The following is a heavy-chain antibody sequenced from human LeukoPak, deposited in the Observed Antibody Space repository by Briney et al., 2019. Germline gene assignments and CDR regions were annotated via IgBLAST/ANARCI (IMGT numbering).Heavy chain of an antibody. CDR1: GVSFSGYY. J-gene: IGHJ3*01. D-gene: IGHD2-2*01. Sequence: SETLSLTCAVYGVSFSGYYWSWIRQPPGKGLEWIGEINHSGSTNYNPSLKSRVTISVDTSKKQFSLKLSSVTAADTAVECCAGPPYCSSYSLPPWGQGTMGPGSS. V-gene: IGHV4-34*01. CDR3: AGPPYCSSYSLPP. CDR2: INHSGST.